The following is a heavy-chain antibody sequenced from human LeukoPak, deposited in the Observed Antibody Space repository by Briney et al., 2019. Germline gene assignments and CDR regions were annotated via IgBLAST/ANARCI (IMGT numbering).Heavy chain of an antibody. J-gene: IGHJ6*02. CDR3: ARGYCRSTSCHEPPLYGMDV. CDR2: ISTYSGNT. D-gene: IGHD2-2*01. CDR1: GYTFTNYG. V-gene: IGHV1-18*04. Sequence: PGASIKVSCKASGYTFTNYGFSWVRQAPGQGLEWMGWISTYSGNTNYAQQVQGRVTMTSDTSTSTVYMELRSLRSDDTAVYYCARGYCRSTSCHEPPLYGMDVWGQGTTVTVS.